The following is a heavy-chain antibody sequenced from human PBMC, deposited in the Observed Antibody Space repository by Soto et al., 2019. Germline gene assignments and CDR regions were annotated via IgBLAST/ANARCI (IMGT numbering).Heavy chain of an antibody. CDR3: ARVGPTGWFDP. CDR2: INTKTGGT. CDR1: GYSFTDYY. V-gene: IGHV1-2*02. J-gene: IGHJ5*02. Sequence: QVHLVQSGAEVKKPGASVKVSCKASGYSFTDYYMHWVRQAPGQGLEWMGWINTKTGGTNYAQRVQGRVTMTGDTARNTAYMEFSRLRSYDKAVYYCARVGPTGWFDPWGQGTVVTVSS.